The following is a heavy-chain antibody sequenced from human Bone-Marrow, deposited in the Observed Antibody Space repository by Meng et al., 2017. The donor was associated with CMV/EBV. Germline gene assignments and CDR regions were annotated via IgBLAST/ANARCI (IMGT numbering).Heavy chain of an antibody. CDR3: AKDHLGPGDY. D-gene: IGHD7-27*01. Sequence: GGSLRLSCAASGFTFSSYGMHWVRQAPGKGLEWVAFIRYEGSNKYYADSLTGRFTIYRDNSKNTLYVQMNSLRAEDTAVYYSAKDHLGPGDYWGQGTLVTVSS. CDR1: GFTFSSYG. CDR2: IRYEGSNK. V-gene: IGHV3-30*02. J-gene: IGHJ4*02.